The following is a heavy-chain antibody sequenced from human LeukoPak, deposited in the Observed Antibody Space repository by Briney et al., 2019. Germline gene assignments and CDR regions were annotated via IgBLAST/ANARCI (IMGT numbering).Heavy chain of an antibody. CDR3: AHTTVVTPYFDY. J-gene: IGHJ4*02. CDR1: GFSLTPSGVG. V-gene: IGHV2-5*02. Sequence: SGPTLVNPTQTITLTCTFSGFSLTPSGVGVGWIRQPPGKALEWLALIYWDDGKRFSPSLKSRLTITKDSSKNQVVLTMTNMDPVDTATYYCAHTTVVTPYFDYWGQGTLVTVSS. CDR2: IYWDDGK. D-gene: IGHD4-23*01.